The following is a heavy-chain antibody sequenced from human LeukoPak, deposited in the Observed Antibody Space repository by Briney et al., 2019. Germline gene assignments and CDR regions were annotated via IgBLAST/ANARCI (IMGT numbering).Heavy chain of an antibody. CDR2: IRYDGSNK. J-gene: IGHJ6*02. D-gene: IGHD1-26*01. CDR3: ARDRGGSYSRPYYYYGMDV. CDR1: GFTFSSYG. V-gene: IGHV3-30*02. Sequence: GGSLRLSCAASGFTFSSYGMHWVRQAPGKGLEWVAFIRYDGSNKYYADSVKGRFTISRDNSKNTLYLQMNSLRAEDTAVYYCARDRGGSYSRPYYYYGMDVWGQGTTVTVSS.